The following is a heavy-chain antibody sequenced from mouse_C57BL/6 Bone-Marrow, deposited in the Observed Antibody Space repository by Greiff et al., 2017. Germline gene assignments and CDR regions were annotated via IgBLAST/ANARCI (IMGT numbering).Heavy chain of an antibody. V-gene: IGHV1-55*01. J-gene: IGHJ4*01. CDR2: IYPGSGST. CDR1: GYTFTSYR. Sequence: VQLQQPGAELVKPGASVKMSCKASGYTFTSYRITWVKQRPGQGLEWIGDIYPGSGSTNYNEKFKSKATLTVDTSSSTAYMQLSSLTSEDSAVYYGAMPPSLDPNYAMDYWGQGTSVTVSS. CDR3: AMPPSLDPNYAMDY.